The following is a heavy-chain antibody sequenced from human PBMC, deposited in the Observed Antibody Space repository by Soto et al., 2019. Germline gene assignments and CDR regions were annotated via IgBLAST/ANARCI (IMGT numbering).Heavy chain of an antibody. CDR1: GGSVSSSSYY. Sequence: SETXSLTCTVSGGSVSSSSYYWGWVRQPPGKGLEWIGYIYYSGSTNYNPSLKSRVTISVDTSKNQFSLKLSSVTAADTAVYYCARGPDFDYWGQGTLVTVSS. J-gene: IGHJ4*02. CDR2: IYYSGST. V-gene: IGHV4-61*01. CDR3: ARGPDFDY.